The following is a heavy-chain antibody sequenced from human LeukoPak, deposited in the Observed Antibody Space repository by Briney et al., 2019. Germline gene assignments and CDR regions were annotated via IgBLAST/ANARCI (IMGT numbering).Heavy chain of an antibody. Sequence: ASVKVSCKASGYTFISYGITWVRQAPGQGLEWMGWVSPYTTKTNYAQSLQGRVTMTTDTSTSTAYMELRSLRSDDTAVYYCAREGGVGPTAPPDYYSYQMDVWGKGTTVTVSS. CDR1: GYTFISYG. J-gene: IGHJ6*03. V-gene: IGHV1-18*01. D-gene: IGHD1-26*01. CDR3: AREGGVGPTAPPDYYSYQMDV. CDR2: VSPYTTKT.